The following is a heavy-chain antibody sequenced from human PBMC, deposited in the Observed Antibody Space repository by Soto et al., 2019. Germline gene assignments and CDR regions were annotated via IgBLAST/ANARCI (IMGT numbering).Heavy chain of an antibody. CDR1: GFTFSHYG. D-gene: IGHD3-16*01. CDR3: ARDVGDVMSTIQGHGVYV. J-gene: IGHJ6*02. CDR2: QWFDGSNK. Sequence: QVQLVESGGAVVQPGRSLTLSCVGSGFTFSHYGMHWVRQAPGKGLEWVAVQWFDGSNKFHADSVESRFTISRDNSQNTLYPQQTDLRTEDTAVYYCARDVGDVMSTIQGHGVYVWGQGATFTSSS. V-gene: IGHV3-33*01.